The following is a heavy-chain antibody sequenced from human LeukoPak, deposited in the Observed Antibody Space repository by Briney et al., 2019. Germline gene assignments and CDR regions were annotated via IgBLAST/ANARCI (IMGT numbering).Heavy chain of an antibody. CDR2: IYHSGST. Sequence: SETLSLTCAVSGGSISSGGYSWSWIRQPPGMGLEWIGYIYHSGSTYYNPSLKSRVTISVDRSKNQFSLKLSSVTAADTAVYYCARAPYYYDSSGYYYFDYWGQGTLVTVSS. CDR3: ARAPYYYDSSGYYYFDY. J-gene: IGHJ4*02. CDR1: GGSISSGGYS. V-gene: IGHV4-30-2*01. D-gene: IGHD3-22*01.